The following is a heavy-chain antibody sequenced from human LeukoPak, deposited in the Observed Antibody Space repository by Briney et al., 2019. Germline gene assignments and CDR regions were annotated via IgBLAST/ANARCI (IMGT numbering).Heavy chain of an antibody. CDR1: GGSFSGYY. V-gene: IGHV4-34*01. CDR3: ARREPHGDYGGKIRYYYYMDV. D-gene: IGHD4-23*01. J-gene: IGHJ6*03. Sequence: PSETLSLTCAVYGGSFSGYYWSWICQPPGKGLEWIGEINHSGNTNSNPSLKSRVTMSVDTSKNQFSLKLSSLTAADTAMYYCARREPHGDYGGKIRYYYYMDVWGKGTTITISS. CDR2: INHSGNT.